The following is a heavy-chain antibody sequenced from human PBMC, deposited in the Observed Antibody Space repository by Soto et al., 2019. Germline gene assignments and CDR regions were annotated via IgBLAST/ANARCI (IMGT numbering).Heavy chain of an antibody. J-gene: IGHJ4*02. Sequence: QVQLVQSGAEVKKPGSSVKVSCKASGGTFSSYAISWVRQAPGQGLEWMGGIIPIFGTANYAQKFQGRITITADESTSTAYMKLSSLRSEDTDGYYCARDLGSGLFDYWGQGTLVTVSS. D-gene: IGHD3-10*01. CDR3: ARDLGSGLFDY. CDR1: GGTFSSYA. V-gene: IGHV1-69*01. CDR2: IIPIFGTA.